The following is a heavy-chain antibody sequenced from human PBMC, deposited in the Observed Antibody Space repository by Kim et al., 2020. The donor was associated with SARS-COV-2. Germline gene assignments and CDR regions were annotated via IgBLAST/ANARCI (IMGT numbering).Heavy chain of an antibody. J-gene: IGHJ4*02. Sequence: SETLSLTCTVSGGSISSSSYYWGWIRQPPGKGLEWIGSIYYSGSTYYNPSLKSRVTISVDTSKNQFSLKLSSVTAADTAVYYCARTPDPDIVVVPAATKTSFDYWGQGTLVTVSS. D-gene: IGHD2-2*01. V-gene: IGHV4-39*07. CDR2: IYYSGST. CDR3: ARTPDPDIVVVPAATKTSFDY. CDR1: GGSISSSSYY.